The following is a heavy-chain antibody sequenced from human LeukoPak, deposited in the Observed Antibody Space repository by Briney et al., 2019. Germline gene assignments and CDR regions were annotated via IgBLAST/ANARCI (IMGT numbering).Heavy chain of an antibody. D-gene: IGHD3-10*01. Sequence: GGSLRLSCAASGFTFSNYNMNWVRQAPGKGLEWVSSISSSSSYIYYADSVKGRFTISRDNAKNSLYLQMNSLRTEDTAVYYCARDWGSGSHYFDYWGQGTLVTVSS. CDR1: GFTFSNYN. V-gene: IGHV3-21*01. CDR3: ARDWGSGSHYFDY. CDR2: ISSSSSYI. J-gene: IGHJ4*02.